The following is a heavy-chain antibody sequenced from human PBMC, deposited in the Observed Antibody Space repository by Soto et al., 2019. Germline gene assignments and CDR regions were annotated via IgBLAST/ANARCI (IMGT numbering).Heavy chain of an antibody. D-gene: IGHD4-4*01. J-gene: IGHJ6*02. Sequence: SETLSLTCTVSGGSISSSSYYWGWIRQPPGKGLEWIGSIYDSGSTYYNPSLKSRVTISVDTSKNQVSLKLSCVTAADTAVYYCARQPGHDYSKDPDYYYYGMDVWGQGTTVTVSS. V-gene: IGHV4-39*01. CDR2: IYDSGST. CDR3: ARQPGHDYSKDPDYYYYGMDV. CDR1: GGSISSSSYY.